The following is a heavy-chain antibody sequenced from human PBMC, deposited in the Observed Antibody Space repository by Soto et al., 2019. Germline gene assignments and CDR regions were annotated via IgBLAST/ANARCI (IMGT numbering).Heavy chain of an antibody. Sequence: QVHLQESGPGLVKPSETLSLSCTVSGGSISGYHWHWFRQPAGQGLQWIGRMYTSGTTNYNPSLKSRVTMSVDTSLNQLSLNVNSLTAADTAVYFCARQYSSSWFLDYWGQGTLVTVSS. CDR3: ARQYSSSWFLDY. V-gene: IGHV4-4*07. CDR1: GGSISGYH. J-gene: IGHJ4*02. D-gene: IGHD6-13*01. CDR2: MYTSGTT.